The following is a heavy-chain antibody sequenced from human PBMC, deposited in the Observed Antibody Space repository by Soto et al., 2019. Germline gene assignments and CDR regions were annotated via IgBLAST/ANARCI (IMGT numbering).Heavy chain of an antibody. CDR3: ARRGRRFQDTFGV. Sequence: PSETLSLTCTVSGDSISSISYYWGWIRQPPGKGLEWIGSMLSGRSTSYNPSLKSRVTISVDTSKNQCSLKLSSVTAADTAVYYCARRGRRFQDTFGVWGPGTMVTVSS. J-gene: IGHJ3*01. CDR1: GDSISSISYY. D-gene: IGHD3-10*01. CDR2: MLSGRST. V-gene: IGHV4-39*01.